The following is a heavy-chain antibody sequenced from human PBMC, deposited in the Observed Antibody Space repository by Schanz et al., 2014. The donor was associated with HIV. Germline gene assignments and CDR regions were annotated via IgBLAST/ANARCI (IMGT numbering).Heavy chain of an antibody. CDR2: ISAGVGTA. D-gene: IGHD3-16*01. Sequence: EVQLLESGGGLVQPGGSLRLSCAVSGFTITSYGMSWVRQAPGKGLEWVKTISAGVGTASYADSVKGRFTISRDNSKKMLFLQMNRLRAEDTAVYYCAIRTPMISFGAFDIWGRGTMVTVSS. CDR1: GFTITSYG. J-gene: IGHJ3*02. CDR3: AIRTPMISFGAFDI. V-gene: IGHV3-23*01.